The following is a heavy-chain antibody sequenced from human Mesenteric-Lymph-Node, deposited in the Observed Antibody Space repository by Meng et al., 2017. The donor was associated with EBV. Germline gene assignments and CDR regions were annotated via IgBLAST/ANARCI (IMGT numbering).Heavy chain of an antibody. V-gene: IGHV1-18*01. J-gene: IGHJ4*02. Sequence: QAQLVQSGGEVKKPGASVKVPCKASGYTFTNYGITWVRQAPGQGLEWMGWINAYNGDTNYAQTLQGRVTMTTDTSTSTAYMELGSLRSEDTAVYYCASLDRTVHWGQGTLVTVSS. CDR3: ASLDRTVH. D-gene: IGHD3-9*01. CDR2: INAYNGDT. CDR1: GYTFTNYG.